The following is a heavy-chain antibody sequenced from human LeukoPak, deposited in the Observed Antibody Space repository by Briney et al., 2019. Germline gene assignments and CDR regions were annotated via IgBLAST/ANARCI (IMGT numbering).Heavy chain of an antibody. D-gene: IGHD2-15*01. CDR1: GGSFSGYY. CDR3: ARGQVVVVVAATMAWFDP. CDR2: INHSGST. V-gene: IGHV4-34*01. J-gene: IGHJ5*02. Sequence: SETLSLTCAVYGGSFSGYYWSWIRQPPGKGLEWIGEINHSGSTNYNPSLKSRVTISVDTSKDQFSLKLSSVTAADTAVYYCARGQVVVVVAATMAWFDPWGQGTLVTVSS.